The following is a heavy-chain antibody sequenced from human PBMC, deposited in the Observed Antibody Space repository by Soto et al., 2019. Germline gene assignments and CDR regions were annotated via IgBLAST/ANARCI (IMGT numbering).Heavy chain of an antibody. CDR2: IYWNEDR. CDR3: AHRGYGDYPRDNWFDP. Sequence: SGPTLVNPTPPLTLTCTFSGFSLNTGGAGVGWIRQPPGKALEWLALIYWNEDRRYSPSLKSRLTITKDTSKNQVVLTMTNMDPVDTATYYCAHRGYGDYPRDNWFDPWGQGTLVTVSS. CDR1: GFSLNTGGAG. V-gene: IGHV2-5*01. J-gene: IGHJ5*02. D-gene: IGHD4-17*01.